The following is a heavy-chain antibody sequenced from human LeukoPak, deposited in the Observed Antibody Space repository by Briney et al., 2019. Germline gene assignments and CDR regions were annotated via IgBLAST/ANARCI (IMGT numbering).Heavy chain of an antibody. V-gene: IGHV4-61*02. CDR3: ARDASSVPPDSGYYGAYYFDY. CDR1: GGYSRSVSYD. Sequence: PPQTRSPASRVSGGYSRSVSYDGSWIRQPAGKGLEWIGRIYTSGSTNYNPSLKSRVTISVDTSKNQFSLKLSSVTAADTAVYYCARDASSVPPDSGYYGAYYFDYWGQGTLVTVSS. J-gene: IGHJ4*02. CDR2: IYTSGST. D-gene: IGHD3-10*01.